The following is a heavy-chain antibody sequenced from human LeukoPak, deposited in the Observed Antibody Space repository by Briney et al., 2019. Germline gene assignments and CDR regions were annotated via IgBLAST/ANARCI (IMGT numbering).Heavy chain of an antibody. D-gene: IGHD3-3*01. CDR3: ARDYDFWSGYHPRYYYGMDV. V-gene: IGHV1-2*02. Sequence: VASVKVSCKASGYTFTGYYIHWVRQAPGQGLEWMGWINPNSGGTNYAQKFQGRVTMTRDTSISTAYMELSRLRSDDTAVYYCARDYDFWSGYHPRYYYGMDVWGQGTTVTVSS. CDR2: INPNSGGT. J-gene: IGHJ6*02. CDR1: GYTFTGYY.